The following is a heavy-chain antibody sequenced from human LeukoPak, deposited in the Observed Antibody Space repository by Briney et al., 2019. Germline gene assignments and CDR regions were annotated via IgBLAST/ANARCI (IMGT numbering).Heavy chain of an antibody. CDR2: IIPIFGTA. D-gene: IGHD3-3*01. J-gene: IGHJ4*02. CDR3: ARGDVLRFLKWLPIDY. Sequence: SVKVSCKAFGGTFSSYAISWVRQAPGQGLEWMGGIIPIFGTANYAQKFQGRVTITADESTSTAYMELSRLRSDDTAVYYCARGDVLRFLKWLPIDYWGQGTLVTVSS. CDR1: GGTFSSYA. V-gene: IGHV1-69*01.